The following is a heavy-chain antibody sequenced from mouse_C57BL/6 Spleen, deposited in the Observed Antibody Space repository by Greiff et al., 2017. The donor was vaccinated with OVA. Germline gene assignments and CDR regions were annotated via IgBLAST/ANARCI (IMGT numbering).Heavy chain of an antibody. Sequence: EVQLVESGEGLVKPGGSLKLSCAASGFTFSSYAMSWVRQTPEKRLEWVAYISSGGDYIYYADTVKGRFTISRDNARNTLYLQMSSLKSEDTAMYYCTRGDPYYGNYEGAMDYWGQGTSVTVSS. D-gene: IGHD2-10*01. J-gene: IGHJ4*01. V-gene: IGHV5-9-1*02. CDR1: GFTFSSYA. CDR2: ISSGGDYI. CDR3: TRGDPYYGNYEGAMDY.